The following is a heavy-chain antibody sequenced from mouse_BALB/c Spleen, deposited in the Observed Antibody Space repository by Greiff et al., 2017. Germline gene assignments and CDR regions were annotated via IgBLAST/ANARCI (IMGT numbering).Heavy chain of an antibody. CDR1: GYAFTNYL. CDR2: INPGSGGT. J-gene: IGHJ3*01. V-gene: IGHV1-54*01. D-gene: IGHD2-12*01. Sequence: QVQLQQSGAELVRPGTSVKVSCKASGYAFTNYLIEWVKQRPGQGLEWIGVINPGSGGTNYNEKFKGKATLTADKSSSTAYMQLSSLTSDDSAVYFCARSDCYDPFAYWGQGTLVTVSA. CDR3: ARSDCYDPFAY.